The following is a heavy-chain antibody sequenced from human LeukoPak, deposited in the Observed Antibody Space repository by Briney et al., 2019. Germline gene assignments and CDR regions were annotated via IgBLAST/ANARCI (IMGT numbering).Heavy chain of an antibody. CDR1: GGSFSGYY. D-gene: IGHD1-1*01. J-gene: IGHJ5*02. V-gene: IGHV4-34*01. CDR3: ASFPTGVQLERRPRFDP. Sequence: SETLSLTCAVYGGSFSGYYWSWIRQPPGKGLEWIGEINHSGSTNYNPSLKSRVTISVDTSKNQFSLKPSSVTAADTAVYYCASFPTGVQLERRPRFDPWGQGTLVTVSS. CDR2: INHSGST.